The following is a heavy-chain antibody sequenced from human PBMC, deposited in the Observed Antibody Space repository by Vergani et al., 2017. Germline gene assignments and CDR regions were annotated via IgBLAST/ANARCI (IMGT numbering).Heavy chain of an antibody. Sequence: EVQLLESGGGLVQPGGSLRLSCAASGFTFSSYAMSWVRQAPGKGLEWVSAISGSGGSTYYADSVKGRFTISRDNSKNTLYLQMNSLRAEDTAVYYCARDGRGYSGYADWGQGTLVTVSS. CDR1: GFTFSSYA. D-gene: IGHD5-12*01. J-gene: IGHJ4*02. CDR2: ISGSGGST. V-gene: IGHV3-23*01. CDR3: ARDGRGYSGYAD.